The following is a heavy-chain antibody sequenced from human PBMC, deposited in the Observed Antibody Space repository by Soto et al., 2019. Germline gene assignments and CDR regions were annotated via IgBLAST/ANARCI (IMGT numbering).Heavy chain of an antibody. CDR1: GFTFTCHP. CDR2: ISEGGDLT. V-gene: IGHV3-23*01. J-gene: IGHJ3*02. CDR3: ARRVIGSSRAFDI. D-gene: IGHD3-10*01. Sequence: GGSLILSWAASGFTFTCHPMNWVRQAPEKGLEWVAGISEGGDLTYNADSVKGRFTISRDNSRNTLYLQMNSLRAEDTAVYYCARRVIGSSRAFDIWGQGTMVTDS.